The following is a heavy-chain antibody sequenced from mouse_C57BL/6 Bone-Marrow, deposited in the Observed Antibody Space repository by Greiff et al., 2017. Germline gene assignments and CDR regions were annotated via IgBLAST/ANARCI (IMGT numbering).Heavy chain of an antibody. CDR3: TQGAMDY. V-gene: IGHV1-15*01. Sequence: QVQLQQSGAELVRPGASVTLSCKASGYTFTDYEMHWVKQTPVHGLEWIGAVDPETGGTAYNQKFKGKAILTADKSSSTAYMELRSLTSEDSAVYYCTQGAMDYWGQGTSVTVSS. CDR1: GYTFTDYE. CDR2: VDPETGGT. J-gene: IGHJ4*01.